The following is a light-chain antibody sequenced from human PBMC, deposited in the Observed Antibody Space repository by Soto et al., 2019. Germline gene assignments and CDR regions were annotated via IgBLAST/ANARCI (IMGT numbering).Light chain of an antibody. CDR2: EVY. J-gene: IGKJ2*01. CDR1: RDIHTW. Sequence: DIQMTQSPSTLSASPGDRVMMTCRASRDIHTWLAWYQQKPGKAPELLISEVYKLKSGVPSRFSGSESEIDFTLTINGLQPDDFATYYCQQYHSVPYTFGQGTKLEI. V-gene: IGKV1-5*03. CDR3: QQYHSVPYT.